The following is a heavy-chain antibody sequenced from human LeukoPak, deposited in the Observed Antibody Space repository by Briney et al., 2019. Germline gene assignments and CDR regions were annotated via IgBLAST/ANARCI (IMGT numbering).Heavy chain of an antibody. J-gene: IGHJ4*02. D-gene: IGHD3-22*01. CDR3: NIRGYSYLSFDY. V-gene: IGHV1-2*02. CDR1: GYTFTGYY. CDR2: INPNSGGT. Sequence: VASVKVSCKASGYTFTGYYIHWVRQAPGPGLEWMGWINPNSGGTNYAQKFQGRVTMTRDTSISTDYMELSRLRSDDTAVYYCNIRGYSYLSFDYWGQGTLVTVSS.